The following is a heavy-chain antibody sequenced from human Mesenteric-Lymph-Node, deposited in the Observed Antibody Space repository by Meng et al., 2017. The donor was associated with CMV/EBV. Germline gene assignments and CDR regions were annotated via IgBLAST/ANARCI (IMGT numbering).Heavy chain of an antibody. Sequence: SGPTLVKPTQTLILTCNFSGFSLRTSGMRVSWIRQSPGQPLEWLARIDWDYATFYSESLKTRLAISMDSKNEVRLTMTNMGPLDSGTYYCARAPLIMSYAMDVWGPGTTVTVSS. CDR2: IDWDYAT. V-gene: IGHV2-70D*14. J-gene: IGHJ6*02. CDR3: ARAPLIMSYAMDV. CDR1: GFSLRTSGMR. D-gene: IGHD3-16*01.